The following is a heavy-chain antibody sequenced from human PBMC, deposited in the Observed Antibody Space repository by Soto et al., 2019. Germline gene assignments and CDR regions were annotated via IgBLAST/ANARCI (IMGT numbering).Heavy chain of an antibody. Sequence: ASVKVSCKASGDTFTSYDINWVRQATGQGLEWMGWMNPNSGNTGYAQKFQGRVTMTRNTSISTAYMELSSLRSEDTAVYYCARGWYYDFWSGYYTRLGGFYGMDVWGQGTAVTVSS. CDR3: ARGWYYDFWSGYYTRLGGFYGMDV. V-gene: IGHV1-8*01. CDR2: MNPNSGNT. D-gene: IGHD3-3*01. J-gene: IGHJ6*02. CDR1: GDTFTSYD.